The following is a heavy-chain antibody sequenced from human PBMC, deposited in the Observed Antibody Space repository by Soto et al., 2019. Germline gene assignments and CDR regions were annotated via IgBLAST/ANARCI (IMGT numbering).Heavy chain of an antibody. V-gene: IGHV4-34*01. J-gene: IGHJ4*02. Sequence: QVQLQQWGAGLLKPSETLSLTCAVYGGSLSGYYWSWIRQPPGKGLEWIGEINHSGSTNYNPSLKSRVTISVDTSKNQFSLKLSSVTAADTAVYYCARAAVAATYDYWGQGTLVTVSS. CDR3: ARAAVAATYDY. CDR1: GGSLSGYY. CDR2: INHSGST. D-gene: IGHD2-15*01.